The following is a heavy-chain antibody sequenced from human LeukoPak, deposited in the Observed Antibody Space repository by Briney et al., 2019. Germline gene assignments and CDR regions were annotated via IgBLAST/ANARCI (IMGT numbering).Heavy chain of an antibody. CDR3: ARERYSSSSGFDY. CDR2: IIPIFGTA. D-gene: IGHD6-6*01. V-gene: IGHV1-69*05. J-gene: IGHJ4*02. CDR1: GGTFSSYA. Sequence: SVKVSCKASGGTFSSYAISWVRQAPGQGLEWMGRIIPIFGTANYAQKFQGRVTITTDESTSTAHMELSSLRSEDTAVYYCARERYSSSSGFDYWGQGTLVTVSS.